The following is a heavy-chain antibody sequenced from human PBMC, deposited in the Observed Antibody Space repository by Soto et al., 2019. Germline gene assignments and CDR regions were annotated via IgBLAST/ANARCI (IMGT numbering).Heavy chain of an antibody. D-gene: IGHD1-26*01. Sequence: EVLLLESGGGLVQPGGSLRLSCEASGFSFSSFAMNWVRQAPGKGLEWVSAIGDSGASTYYADSVKGRFTISRDNSRNTLYLHLTRLRADDTAVYYCADGVERDVCGSGTTVTVSP. J-gene: IGHJ6*01. CDR3: ADGVERDV. CDR1: GFSFSSFA. CDR2: IGDSGAST. V-gene: IGHV3-23*01.